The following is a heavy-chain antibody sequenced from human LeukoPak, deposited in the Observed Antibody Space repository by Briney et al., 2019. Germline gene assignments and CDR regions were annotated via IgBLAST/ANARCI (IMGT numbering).Heavy chain of an antibody. Sequence: SETLSLTCAVCGGSFSGYYWSWIRQPPGKGLKWIGEINHSGSTNYNPSLKSRVTISVDTSKNQFSLKLSSVTAADTAVYYCASLGYCSSTSCYDYWGQGTLVTVSS. CDR1: GGSFSGYY. V-gene: IGHV4-34*01. D-gene: IGHD2-2*01. J-gene: IGHJ4*02. CDR2: INHSGST. CDR3: ASLGYCSSTSCYDY.